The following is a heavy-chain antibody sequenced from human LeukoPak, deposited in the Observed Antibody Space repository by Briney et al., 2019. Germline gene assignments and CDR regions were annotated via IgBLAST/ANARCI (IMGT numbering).Heavy chain of an antibody. V-gene: IGHV5-51*01. CDR2: INPVDSDT. J-gene: IGHJ4*02. CDR3: ARRFCSGGTCYFFDQ. Sequence: GEPLKISCKATGYTFTSHWIGWARQMPGKGLEWVGIINPVDSDTRYSPSFQGQVTISADKSITTAYLQWSSLQASDTAMFYCARRFCSGGTCYFFDQSGQGTLVTVSS. D-gene: IGHD2-15*01. CDR1: GYTFTSHW.